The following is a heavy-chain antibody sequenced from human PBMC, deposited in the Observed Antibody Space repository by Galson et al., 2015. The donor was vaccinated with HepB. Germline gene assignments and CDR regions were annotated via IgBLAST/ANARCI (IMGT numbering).Heavy chain of an antibody. Sequence: TFSSYAMHWVRQAPGKGLEWVAVISYDGSNKYYADSVKGRFTISRDNSKNTLYLQMNSLRAEDTAVYYCARDRTMVRGVMGYFQHWGQGTLVTVSS. D-gene: IGHD3-10*01. CDR3: ARDRTMVRGVMGYFQH. V-gene: IGHV3-30*04. CDR1: TFSSYA. CDR2: ISYDGSNK. J-gene: IGHJ1*01.